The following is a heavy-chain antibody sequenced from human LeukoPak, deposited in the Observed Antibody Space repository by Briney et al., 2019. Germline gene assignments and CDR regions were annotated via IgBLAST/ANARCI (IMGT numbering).Heavy chain of an antibody. Sequence: PSETLSLTCTVSGDSISSSSYFGGWIRQSPGQGLEWIGEINHSGSTNYNPSLKSRVTISVDTSKNQFSLKLSSVTAADTAVYYCARVGPLPVHIPLRFLDGYYYYMDVWGKGTTVTVSS. V-gene: IGHV4-39*07. CDR1: GDSISSSSYF. CDR2: INHSGST. CDR3: ARVGPLPVHIPLRFLDGYYYYMDV. D-gene: IGHD3-3*01. J-gene: IGHJ6*03.